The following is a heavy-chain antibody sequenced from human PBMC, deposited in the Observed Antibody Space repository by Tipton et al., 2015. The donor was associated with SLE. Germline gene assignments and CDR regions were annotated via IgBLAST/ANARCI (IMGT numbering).Heavy chain of an antibody. Sequence: LRLSCAVYGGSFSGYYWSWIRQPPGKGLEWIGEINHSGSTNYNPSLKSRVTISVDTSKNQFSLKLSSVTAADTAVYYCARVGGGWAYDAFDIWGQGTMVTVSS. D-gene: IGHD2-15*01. CDR1: GGSFSGYY. V-gene: IGHV4-34*01. CDR2: INHSGST. J-gene: IGHJ3*02. CDR3: ARVGGGWAYDAFDI.